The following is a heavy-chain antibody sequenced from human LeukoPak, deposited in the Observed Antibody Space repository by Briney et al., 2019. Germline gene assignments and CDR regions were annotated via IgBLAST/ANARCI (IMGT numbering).Heavy chain of an antibody. D-gene: IGHD2-2*01. Sequence: GGSLRLSCAASGFTFSSYWMSWVRQAPGKGLEWVANIKQDGSEKYYVDSVKGRFTISRDNAKNSLYLQMNSLRAEDTAVYYCARDRAKGYCSSTSRPLDYWGQGTLATVSS. CDR1: GFTFSSYW. V-gene: IGHV3-7*01. CDR3: ARDRAKGYCSSTSRPLDY. J-gene: IGHJ4*02. CDR2: IKQDGSEK.